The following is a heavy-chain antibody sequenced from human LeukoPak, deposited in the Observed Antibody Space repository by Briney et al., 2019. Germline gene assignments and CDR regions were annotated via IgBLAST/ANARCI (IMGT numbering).Heavy chain of an antibody. Sequence: GGSLRLSCAASGFTFSDYAMNWVRQAPGKGLEWISYISSSSSNIYYADSVRGRFTISRDNAKNSLYLEMNSLRAEDTAVYYCARPQMDGDWFDPWGQGTLVTVSS. V-gene: IGHV3-48*04. D-gene: IGHD5-24*01. CDR1: GFTFSDYA. CDR2: ISSSSSNI. CDR3: ARPQMDGDWFDP. J-gene: IGHJ5*02.